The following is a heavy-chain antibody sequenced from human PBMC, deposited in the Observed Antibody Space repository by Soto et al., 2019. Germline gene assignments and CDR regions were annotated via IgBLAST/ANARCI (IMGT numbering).Heavy chain of an antibody. Sequence: GGSVRLSCAVSGVSYSSYGMLWVRQAPGKGLEWVAVIWYDGSNKYYADSVKGRFIISRDDSKNTLSLQMNSLRAEDTAVYYCARDSAWLFDSWGQGTLVTVSS. J-gene: IGHJ4*02. D-gene: IGHD5-12*01. CDR1: GVSYSSYG. V-gene: IGHV3-33*01. CDR2: IWYDGSNK. CDR3: ARDSAWLFDS.